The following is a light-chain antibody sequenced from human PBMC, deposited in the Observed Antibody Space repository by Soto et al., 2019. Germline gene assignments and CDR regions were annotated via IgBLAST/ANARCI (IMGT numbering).Light chain of an antibody. Sequence: DIPMTQSPSSLSASLEDRVIITCRASQSISNHLNWYQQKPGKAPKLLIFAASSLQSGVPSRFSGNRSGPDFTLTLSSLQTEDFATYNCQQKYSSPPTFGQGTNV. V-gene: IGKV1-39*01. CDR2: AAS. CDR3: QQKYSSPPT. CDR1: QSISNH. J-gene: IGKJ1*01.